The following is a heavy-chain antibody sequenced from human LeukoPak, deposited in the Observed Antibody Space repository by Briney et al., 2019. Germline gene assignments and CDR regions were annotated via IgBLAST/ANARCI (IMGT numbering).Heavy chain of an antibody. J-gene: IGHJ3*02. V-gene: IGHV3-23*01. Sequence: AGSLRLSCAASGLTYSSYSVSWVRQAPEKGLEWVSAISGSGGSTSYADTVKARFPISRHTSKNTLYLQMNSLRAEDTAVYYCAKVGSLVGAFDIWGQGTMVTVSS. CDR1: GLTYSSYS. CDR2: ISGSGGST. D-gene: IGHD3-16*01. CDR3: AKVGSLVGAFDI.